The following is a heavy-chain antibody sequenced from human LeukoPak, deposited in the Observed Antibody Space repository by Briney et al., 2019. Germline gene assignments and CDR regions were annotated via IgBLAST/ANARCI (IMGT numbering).Heavy chain of an antibody. J-gene: IGHJ3*02. CDR1: NYSISSGYY. CDR2: IYYSGST. V-gene: IGHV4-38-2*02. Sequence: SETLSLTCTVSNYSISSGYYWGWIRQSPGKGLEWIGSIYYSGSTYYNPSLKSRVTISVDTSKNQFSLKLSSVTAADTAVYYCARDSVRGVIRNAFDIRGQGTMVTVSS. CDR3: ARDSVRGVIRNAFDI. D-gene: IGHD3-10*01.